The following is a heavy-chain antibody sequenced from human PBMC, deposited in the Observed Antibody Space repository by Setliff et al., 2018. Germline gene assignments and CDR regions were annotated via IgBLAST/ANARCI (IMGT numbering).Heavy chain of an antibody. Sequence: LSLTCTVSGDSISSGSHYWGWIRQPPGKGLEWIGRIHYRGTTYSNVSLASRLTISVDTSKNQFSLKLTSVTASDTAVYYCARTGTYRYFDSWGRGTRVTVSS. CDR2: IHYRGTT. J-gene: IGHJ4*02. CDR3: ARTGTYRYFDS. V-gene: IGHV4-39*01. D-gene: IGHD1-1*01. CDR1: GDSISSGSHY.